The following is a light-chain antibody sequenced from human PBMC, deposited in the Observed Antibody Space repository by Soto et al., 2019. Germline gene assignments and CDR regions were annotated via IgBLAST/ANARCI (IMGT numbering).Light chain of an antibody. CDR1: QDIGSW. V-gene: IGKV1-12*01. CDR3: QQTNSFRPIT. CDR2: GAS. Sequence: DIQMTQSPSSVSASVGDRVTITCRASQDIGSWLAWYQQKPGKAPKILIYGASILQRGVPSRFSGSGSGTDFTLTISSLQPEDFATYYCQQTNSFRPITFGPGTKVDIK. J-gene: IGKJ3*01.